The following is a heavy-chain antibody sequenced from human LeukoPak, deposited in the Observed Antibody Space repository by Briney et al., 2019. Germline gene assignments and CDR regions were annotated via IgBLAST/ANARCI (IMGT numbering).Heavy chain of an antibody. Sequence: PSETLSLTCTVSGGSISSGSYDWYWIRQPAGKGLEWIGHIYTSGSSNYSPSLKSRVTISVDASKNQFSLKLTSVTAADTAVYYCTKGRGIWGQGTLVTVSS. J-gene: IGHJ4*02. V-gene: IGHV4-61*09. D-gene: IGHD3-10*01. CDR2: IYTSGSS. CDR1: GGSISSGSYD. CDR3: TKGRGI.